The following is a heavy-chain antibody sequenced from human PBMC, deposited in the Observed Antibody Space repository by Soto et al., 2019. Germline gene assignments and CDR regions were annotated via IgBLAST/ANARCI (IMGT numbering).Heavy chain of an antibody. CDR2: ISYDGSNK. Sequence: GGSLRLSCAASGFTFSSYGMHWVRQAPGKGLEWVAVISYDGSNKYYADSVKGRFTISRDNSKNTLYPQMNSLRAEDTAVYYCAKVRYFSRIAVAFDYWGQGTLVTVSS. CDR3: AKVRYFSRIAVAFDY. J-gene: IGHJ4*02. V-gene: IGHV3-30*18. CDR1: GFTFSSYG. D-gene: IGHD6-19*01.